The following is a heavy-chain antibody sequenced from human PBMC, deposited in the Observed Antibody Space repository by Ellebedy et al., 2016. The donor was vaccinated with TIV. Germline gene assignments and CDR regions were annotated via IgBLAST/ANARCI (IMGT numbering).Heavy chain of an antibody. J-gene: IGHJ4*02. D-gene: IGHD5-12*01. CDR1: RFTFSSYW. CDR3: RIVASDFDY. Sequence: GESLKISCAASRFTFSSYWMSWVRQAPGKGLEWVANIKQDGSEKDYVDSVKGRFTISRDNAKNSLYLQMNSLRAEDTAVYYCRIVASDFDYWGQGALVTVSS. V-gene: IGHV3-7*03. CDR2: IKQDGSEK.